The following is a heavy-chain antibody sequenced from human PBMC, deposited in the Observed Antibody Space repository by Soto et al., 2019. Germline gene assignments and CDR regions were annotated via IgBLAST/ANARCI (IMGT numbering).Heavy chain of an antibody. CDR2: IIPIFGTA. Sequence: SVKVSCKASGGTFSSYAISWVRQAPGQGLEWMGGIIPIFGTANYAQKFQGRVTITADESTSTAYMELSSLRSEDTAVYYCARDRSTVYFSGGSGTRHVMDVCGRGSTVT. V-gene: IGHV1-69*13. J-gene: IGHJ6*02. CDR3: ARDRSTVYFSGGSGTRHVMDV. CDR1: GGTFSSYA. D-gene: IGHD2-15*01.